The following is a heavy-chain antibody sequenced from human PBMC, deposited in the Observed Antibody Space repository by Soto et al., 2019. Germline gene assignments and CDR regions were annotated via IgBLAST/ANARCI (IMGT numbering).Heavy chain of an antibody. Sequence: PGGSLRLSCAASGFTFSSYGMHWVRQAPGKGLGWVAVISSDGSNKYYGDYVKGRFTSSRDNSKNTLYLQMNSLRAEDTAVYYCAKDIGYYDSSGYYLSYFDYWGQGTLVTVSS. CDR2: ISSDGSNK. V-gene: IGHV3-30*18. CDR3: AKDIGYYDSSGYYLSYFDY. D-gene: IGHD3-22*01. J-gene: IGHJ4*02. CDR1: GFTFSSYG.